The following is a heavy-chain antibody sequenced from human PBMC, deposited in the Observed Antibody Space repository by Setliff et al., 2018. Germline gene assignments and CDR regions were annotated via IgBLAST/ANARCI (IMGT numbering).Heavy chain of an antibody. D-gene: IGHD3-3*01. CDR2: INQSGNT. V-gene: IGHV4-34*01. Sequence: LSLTCTVYGGSFSDYYWGWIRQSPGKRPEWIAEINQSGNTNYNPSLNSRVSASVDTPTNQFSLKVFSVTAADTAVYYCRFWSSYYKNDYWAQGTLVTVSS. CDR3: RFWSSYYKNDY. J-gene: IGHJ4*02. CDR1: GGSFSDYY.